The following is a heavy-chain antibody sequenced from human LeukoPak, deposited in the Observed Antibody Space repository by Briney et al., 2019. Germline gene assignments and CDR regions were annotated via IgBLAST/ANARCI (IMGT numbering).Heavy chain of an antibody. D-gene: IGHD4-23*01. CDR1: GGSISSSSYY. V-gene: IGHV4-31*03. Sequence: SETLSLTCTVSGGSISSSSYYWGWIRQHPGKGLEWIGYIYYSGSTYYNPSLKSRVTISVDTSKNQFSLKLSSVTAADTAVYYCAREATLLTGGNPDAFDIWGQGTMVTVSS. CDR3: AREATLLTGGNPDAFDI. CDR2: IYYSGST. J-gene: IGHJ3*02.